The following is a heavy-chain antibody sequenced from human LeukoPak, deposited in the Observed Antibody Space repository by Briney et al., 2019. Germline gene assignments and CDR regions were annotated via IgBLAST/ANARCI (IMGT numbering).Heavy chain of an antibody. D-gene: IGHD1-26*01. V-gene: IGHV3-23*01. CDR3: ARDVGPIHFDY. CDR1: GFTFSSYA. J-gene: IGHJ4*02. CDR2: IDSGGGST. Sequence: GGSLRLSCVASGFTFSSYAMSWVRQAPGKGLEWVATIDSGGGSTHYADSVKGRFTISRDSSKNTLYLRMNSLRAEDTAVYYCARDVGPIHFDYWGQGTLVTVSS.